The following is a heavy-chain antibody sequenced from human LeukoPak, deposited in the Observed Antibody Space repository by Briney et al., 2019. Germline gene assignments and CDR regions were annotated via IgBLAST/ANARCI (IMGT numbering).Heavy chain of an antibody. CDR1: GGSISSGGYY. CDR3: ARDPEVGTTWSTFDY. J-gene: IGHJ4*02. D-gene: IGHD1-26*01. CDR2: IYYSGST. Sequence: SQTLSLTCTVSGGSISSGGYYWSWIRQHPGKGLEWIGYIYYSGSTYYNPSLKSRVTISVDTSKNQFSLHLNSVTPEDTAVYYCARDPEVGTTWSTFDYWGQGTLVTVSS. V-gene: IGHV4-31*03.